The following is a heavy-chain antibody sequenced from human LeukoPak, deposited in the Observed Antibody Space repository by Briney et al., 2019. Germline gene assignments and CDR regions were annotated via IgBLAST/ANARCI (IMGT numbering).Heavy chain of an antibody. V-gene: IGHV1-8*01. D-gene: IGHD3-9*01. CDR3: ARDSEYYDILTGLLDI. Sequence: ASVKVSCKASGYTFTSYDINWVRQATGQGLEWKGWMNPNSGNTGYAQKFQGRVTMTRDTSISTAYMELSRLRSDDTAVYYCARDSEYYDILTGLLDIWGQGTMVTVSS. J-gene: IGHJ3*02. CDR2: MNPNSGNT. CDR1: GYTFTSYD.